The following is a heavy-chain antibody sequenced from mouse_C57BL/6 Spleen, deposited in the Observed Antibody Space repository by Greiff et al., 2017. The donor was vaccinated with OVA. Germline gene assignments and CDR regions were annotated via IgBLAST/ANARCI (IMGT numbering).Heavy chain of an antibody. V-gene: IGHV1-15*01. CDR3: TRRVADYYGSSRYWYFDV. D-gene: IGHD1-1*01. CDR1: GYTFTDYE. J-gene: IGHJ1*03. CDR2: IDPETGGT. Sequence: VKLQESGAELVRPGASVTLSCKASGYTFTDYEMHWVKQTPVHGLEWIGAIDPETGGTAYNQKFKGKAILTADKSSSTAYMELRSLTSEDSAVYYCTRRVADYYGSSRYWYFDVWGTGTTVTVSS.